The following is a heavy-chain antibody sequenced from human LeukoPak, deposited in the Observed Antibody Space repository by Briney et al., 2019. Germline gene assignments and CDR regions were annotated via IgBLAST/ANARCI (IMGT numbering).Heavy chain of an antibody. J-gene: IGHJ4*02. CDR2: IYHSGST. D-gene: IGHD6-13*01. CDR1: GGSISNSNW. Sequence: SETLSLTCGVSGGSISNSNWWSWVRQAPGKGLEWIGEIYHSGSTNYNPSLKGRVTISVDKSKNQFSLKMNSVTAADTAVYYCARTIARSLDYWDQGSLVTVSS. V-gene: IGHV4-4*02. CDR3: ARTIARSLDY.